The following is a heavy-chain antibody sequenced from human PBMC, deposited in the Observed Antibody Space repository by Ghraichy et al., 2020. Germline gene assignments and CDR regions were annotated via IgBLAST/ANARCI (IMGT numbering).Heavy chain of an antibody. CDR3: ARAGSYT. V-gene: IGHV3-74*01. CDR1: GFTLSSYC. D-gene: IGHD1-14*01. CDR2: INSDGSST. Sequence: GESLNISCAASGFTLSSYCMHWVRQAPGKGLVWVSRINSDGSSTSYADSVKGRFTISRDNAKNTLYLQMNSLRAEDTAVYYCARAGSYTWGQGTLVTVSS. J-gene: IGHJ5*02.